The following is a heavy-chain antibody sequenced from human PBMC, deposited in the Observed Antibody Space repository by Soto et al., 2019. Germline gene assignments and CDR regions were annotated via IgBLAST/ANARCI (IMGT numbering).Heavy chain of an antibody. CDR3: AREAAGILNWFDP. Sequence: QVQLQESGPGLVKPSQTLSLTCTVSGGSISSGGYYWSWIRQHPGKGLEWIGYIYHSGSTYYNPSLKSRVTISVDTSKNQFSLKVSSVTAADTAVYYCAREAAGILNWFDPWGQGTLVTDS. CDR2: IYHSGST. V-gene: IGHV4-31*03. J-gene: IGHJ5*02. CDR1: GGSISSGGYY. D-gene: IGHD6-25*01.